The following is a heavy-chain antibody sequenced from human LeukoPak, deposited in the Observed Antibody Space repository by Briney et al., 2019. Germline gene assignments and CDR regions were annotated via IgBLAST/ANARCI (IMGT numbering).Heavy chain of an antibody. J-gene: IGHJ3*02. CDR3: ARVSSSWYWNDAFDI. CDR1: GGSISSYY. CDR2: IYYSGST. Sequence: SETLPLTCTVSGGSISSYYWSWIRQPPGKGLEWIGYIYYSGSTNYNPSLKSRVTISVDTSKNQFSLKLSSVTAADTAVYYCARVSSSWYWNDAFDIWGQGTMVTVSS. V-gene: IGHV4-59*01. D-gene: IGHD6-13*01.